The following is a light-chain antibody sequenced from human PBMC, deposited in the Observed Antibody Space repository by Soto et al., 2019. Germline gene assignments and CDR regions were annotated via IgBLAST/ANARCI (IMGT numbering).Light chain of an antibody. CDR1: RSISSW. Sequence: DIQMTQSPSTLSASVGDRVTITCRASRSISSWLAWYQQKPGKAPKLLIYDASSLESGVPSRFSGSGSETEFTLTISSLQPDDFATYHCQQYNSYWTFGQGTK. CDR2: DAS. J-gene: IGKJ1*01. V-gene: IGKV1-5*01. CDR3: QQYNSYWT.